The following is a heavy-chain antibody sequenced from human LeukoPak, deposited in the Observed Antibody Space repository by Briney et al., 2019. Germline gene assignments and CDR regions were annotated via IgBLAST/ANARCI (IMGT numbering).Heavy chain of an antibody. Sequence: ASVKVSCKASGYTFTSYYMHWVRRAPGQGLEWMGIINPSGGSTSYAQKFQGRVTMTRDTSTSTVYMELSSLRSEDTAVYYCATTPARWLQPQYYFDYWGQGTLVTVSS. D-gene: IGHD5-24*01. CDR2: INPSGGST. V-gene: IGHV1-46*01. J-gene: IGHJ4*02. CDR3: ATTPARWLQPQYYFDY. CDR1: GYTFTSYY.